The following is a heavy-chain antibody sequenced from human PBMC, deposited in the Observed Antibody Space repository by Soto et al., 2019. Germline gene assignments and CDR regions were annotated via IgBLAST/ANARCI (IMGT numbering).Heavy chain of an antibody. Sequence: QITLKESGPTLVKPTQTLTLTCTFSGFSLSTSGVGVGWIRQPPGKALEWLALIYWDDDKRYSPSLKSRLTITKDTTKNKVVLTMTTMDPVDTATYYCSRRMTTVTKTSFDYWGQGTLVTVSS. V-gene: IGHV2-5*02. CDR1: GFSLSTSGVG. CDR2: IYWDDDK. D-gene: IGHD4-17*01. J-gene: IGHJ4*02. CDR3: SRRMTTVTKTSFDY.